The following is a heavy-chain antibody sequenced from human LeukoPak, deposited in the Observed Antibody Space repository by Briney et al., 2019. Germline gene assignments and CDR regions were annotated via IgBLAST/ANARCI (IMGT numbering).Heavy chain of an antibody. CDR3: AREDPQTTVPEGMDV. V-gene: IGHV4-59*01. D-gene: IGHD4-17*01. Sequence: SETLSLTCTVSGGSISSYYWSWIRQPPGKGLEWIGYIYTSGSTNYNPSLKSRVTISVDTSKNQFSLRLSSVTAADTAVYYCAREDPQTTVPEGMDVWGHGTTVIVSS. CDR2: IYTSGST. CDR1: GGSISSYY. J-gene: IGHJ6*02.